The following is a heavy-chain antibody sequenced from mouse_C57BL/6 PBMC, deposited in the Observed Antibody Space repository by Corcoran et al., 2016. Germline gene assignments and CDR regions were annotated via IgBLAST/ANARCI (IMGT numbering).Heavy chain of an antibody. Sequence: EVQLQQSGPELVKPGASVKISCKASGYTFTDYYMNWVKQSNGKSLEWIGDINPNNGGTSYNQKFKGKATLTVDKSSSTAYMELRSLTSEDSAVYYCARRTTAYYFDYWGQGTTLTVSS. J-gene: IGHJ2*01. CDR2: INPNNGGT. CDR1: GYTFTDYY. CDR3: ARRTTAYYFDY. D-gene: IGHD1-2*01. V-gene: IGHV1-26*01.